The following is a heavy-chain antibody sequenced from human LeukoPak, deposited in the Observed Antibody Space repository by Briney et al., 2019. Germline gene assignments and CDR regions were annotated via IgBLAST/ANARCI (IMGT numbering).Heavy chain of an antibody. CDR3: ARDIEQSRAGPDY. D-gene: IGHD2-15*01. Sequence: GGSLRLSCAASGFTFSSYAMHWVRQAPGKGLERVAVISYDGSNKYYADSVKGRFTISRDNSKNTLYLQMNSLRAEDTAVYYCARDIEQSRAGPDYWGQGTLVTVSS. CDR1: GFTFSSYA. V-gene: IGHV3-30*04. J-gene: IGHJ4*02. CDR2: ISYDGSNK.